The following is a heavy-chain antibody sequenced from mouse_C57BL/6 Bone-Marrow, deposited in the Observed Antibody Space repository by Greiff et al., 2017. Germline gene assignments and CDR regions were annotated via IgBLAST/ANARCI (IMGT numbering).Heavy chain of an antibody. CDR1: GFTFSSYA. Sequence: VQLKESGGGLVKPGGSLKLSCAASGFTFSSYAMSWVRQSPEESLEWVAEISSGGSYTYYPDTVTGRFTISRDKAKNTLYLEMRSLRSEDTAMYDCARVCITTATRAMDYWGQGTSVTVSS. CDR2: ISSGGSYT. CDR3: ARVCITTATRAMDY. V-gene: IGHV5-9-4*01. D-gene: IGHD1-2*01. J-gene: IGHJ4*01.